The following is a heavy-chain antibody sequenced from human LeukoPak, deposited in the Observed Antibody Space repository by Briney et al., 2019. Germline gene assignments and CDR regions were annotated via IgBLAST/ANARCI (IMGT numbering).Heavy chain of an antibody. CDR1: GFTFSDYY. J-gene: IGHJ4*02. CDR2: ISSSGSTI. V-gene: IGHV3-11*01. CDR3: ARDGNDSSGYYEEGLFDY. D-gene: IGHD3-22*01. Sequence: GGSLRLSCAASGFTFSDYYMSWIRQAPGKGLEWVSCISSSGSTIYYADSVKGRFTISRDNAKNSLYLQMNSLRAEDTAVYYCARDGNDSSGYYEEGLFDYWGQGTLVTVSS.